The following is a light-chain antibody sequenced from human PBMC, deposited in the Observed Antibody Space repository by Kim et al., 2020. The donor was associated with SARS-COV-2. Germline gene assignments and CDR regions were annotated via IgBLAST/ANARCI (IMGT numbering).Light chain of an antibody. J-gene: IGLJ2*01. CDR3: SSYTSSSTLYVI. CDR1: SRDVDGYSY. Sequence: ITISCTEASRDVDGYSYVSWYQQHPGKAPKLMIYDVSNRPSGVSNRFSGSKSGNTASLTISGLQAEDEADYYCSSYTSSSTLYVIFGGGTQLTVL. CDR2: DVS. V-gene: IGLV2-14*03.